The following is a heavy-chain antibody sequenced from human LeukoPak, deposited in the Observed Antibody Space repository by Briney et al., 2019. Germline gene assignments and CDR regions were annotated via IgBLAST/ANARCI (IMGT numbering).Heavy chain of an antibody. V-gene: IGHV1-2*02. J-gene: IGHJ4*02. CDR3: ARDGRCRPFDY. Sequence: SVTVSFRAAADTFTSCYMRWLLRPPGGGLLWRVWSNPNSGGTNYAQKFQGRVTMTRDTSMNTAYMELSSLTSADTAVYYCARDGRCRPFDYCGPGTLVTVS. D-gene: IGHD2-15*01. CDR1: ADTFTSCY. CDR2: SNPNSGGT.